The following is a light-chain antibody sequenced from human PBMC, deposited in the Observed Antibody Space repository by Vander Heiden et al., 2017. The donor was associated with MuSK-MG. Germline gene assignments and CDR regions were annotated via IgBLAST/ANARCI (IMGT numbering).Light chain of an antibody. CDR2: GKN. J-gene: IGLJ2*01. Sequence: SSELTQDPAVSVAVGQTVRVTCQGDSLRSYYASWYQQKPGQAPILVIYGKNNRPPGIPDRFSGSSSGNTASLTITGAQAEDEADYYCNSRDSSGNHLVFGGGTKLTVL. CDR3: NSRDSSGNHLV. V-gene: IGLV3-19*01. CDR1: SLRSYY.